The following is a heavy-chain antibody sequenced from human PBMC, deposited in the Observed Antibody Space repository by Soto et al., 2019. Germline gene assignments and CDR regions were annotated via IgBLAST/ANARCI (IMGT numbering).Heavy chain of an antibody. CDR3: ERGLLWFGEFDI. CDR2: INAGNGNT. J-gene: IGHJ3*02. Sequence: ASVKVSCKASGYTFTSYAMHLVRKAPGQRLEWMGWINAGNGNTKYSQKFQGRVTITRDTSASTAYMELSSLRSEDTAVYYCERGLLWFGEFDIWGQGTMVTVSS. V-gene: IGHV1-3*01. D-gene: IGHD3-10*01. CDR1: GYTFTSYA.